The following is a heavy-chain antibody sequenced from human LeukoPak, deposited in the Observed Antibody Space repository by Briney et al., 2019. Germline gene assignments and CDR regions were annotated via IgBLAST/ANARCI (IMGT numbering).Heavy chain of an antibody. V-gene: IGHV3-11*01. Sequence: SGGSLRLSCAASGFTFSDNYMTWIRQAPGKGLEWLSYISGNGGVIQYADSVKGRFTISRDNSKNTLYLQMNSLRAEDTAVYYCAKLANYDILTGYYLTVGNWFDPWGQGTLVTVSS. CDR3: AKLANYDILTGYYLTVGNWFDP. CDR1: GFTFSDNY. J-gene: IGHJ5*02. D-gene: IGHD3-9*01. CDR2: ISGNGGVI.